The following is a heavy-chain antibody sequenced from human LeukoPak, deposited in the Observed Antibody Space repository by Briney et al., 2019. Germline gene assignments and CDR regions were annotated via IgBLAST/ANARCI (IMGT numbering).Heavy chain of an antibody. CDR3: ARLHCSCTSCYYYYYYYMDV. D-gene: IGHD2-2*01. Sequence: SETLSLTCVVSGYSISSGSYWDWIRQPPGQGLEWIGEINHSGSTNYNPSLKSRVTISVDTSKNQFSLKLSSVTAADTAVYYCARLHCSCTSCYYYYYYYMDVWGKGTTVTVSS. CDR1: GYSISSGSY. CDR2: INHSGST. J-gene: IGHJ6*03. V-gene: IGHV4-38-2*01.